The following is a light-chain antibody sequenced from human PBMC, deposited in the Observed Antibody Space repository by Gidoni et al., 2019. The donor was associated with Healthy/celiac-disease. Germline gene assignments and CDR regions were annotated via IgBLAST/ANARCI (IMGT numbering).Light chain of an antibody. CDR1: QDISNY. CDR2: EAS. CDR3: QQYDNLPYT. V-gene: IGKV1-33*01. J-gene: IGKJ2*01. Sequence: DIQMTQSPSSLSASVGDRVTLTCQASQDISNYLNWYQQQPGKAPKPLIYEASNLETGVPSRFSGSGSGTDFTFTISSLQTEDIATYYCQQYDNLPYTFGQGTKLEIK.